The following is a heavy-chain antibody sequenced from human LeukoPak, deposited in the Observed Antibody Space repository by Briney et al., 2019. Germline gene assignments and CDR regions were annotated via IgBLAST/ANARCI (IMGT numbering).Heavy chain of an antibody. J-gene: IGHJ6*02. Sequence: GGSLRLSCAASGFSFSHYSMTWARQASGKGLEGISYIGVGGRPTNYADSVKGRFTISRDNAKNSLYLQMNSLRDEDTAVYYCARDHLTPIVVVPAAPTNYYYYYGIDVWGQGTTVTVSS. CDR2: IGVGGRPT. CDR1: GFSFSHYS. D-gene: IGHD2-2*01. CDR3: ARDHLTPIVVVPAAPTNYYYYYGIDV. V-gene: IGHV3-48*02.